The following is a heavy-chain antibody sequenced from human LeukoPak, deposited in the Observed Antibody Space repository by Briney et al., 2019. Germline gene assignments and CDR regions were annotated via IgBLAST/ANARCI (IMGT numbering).Heavy chain of an antibody. CDR1: GGSINNGDNY. CDR3: ARIQGNGAYGWDYFDY. J-gene: IGHJ4*02. Sequence: SETLSLTCTVSGGSINNGDNYWSWIRQPPGKGLEWHGFVYYRGTAYYNSSLKSRLTISIDTSQNQFSLRLTSVTAADTAVYYCARIQGNGAYGWDYFDYWGRGTLVAVSS. D-gene: IGHD3-10*01. V-gene: IGHV4-30-4*08. CDR2: VYYRGTA.